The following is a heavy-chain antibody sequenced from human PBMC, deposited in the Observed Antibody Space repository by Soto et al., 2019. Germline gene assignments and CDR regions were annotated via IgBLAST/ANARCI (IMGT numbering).Heavy chain of an antibody. J-gene: IGHJ4*02. V-gene: IGHV4-59*01. CDR2: ISYTGST. Sequence: PSETLSLTCIVSGGSISSYYWSWIRQTPGKGLEWIGYISYTGSTNYNPSLESRVTMSVDTSKNQFSLKLISVAAAATAVYYCARDRSFVDYWGQGTLVTVSS. CDR1: GGSISSYY. CDR3: ARDRSFVDY.